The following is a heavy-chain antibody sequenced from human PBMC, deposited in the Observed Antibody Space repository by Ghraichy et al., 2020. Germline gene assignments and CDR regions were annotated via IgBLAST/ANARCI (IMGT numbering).Heavy chain of an antibody. CDR3: ARGMWGSFDT. CDR1: GGSVDSRSHH. CDR2: LYSSGTT. V-gene: IGHV4-39*01. J-gene: IGHJ4*02. D-gene: IGHD3-16*01. Sequence: SETLSLTCTLSGGSVDSRSHHWGWVRHSPREGLEWLGTLYSSGTTYSNPSLKSRVSLSLATSTEQFSLTLISATAADTATYYCARGMWGSFDTLGQGTPVIVAS.